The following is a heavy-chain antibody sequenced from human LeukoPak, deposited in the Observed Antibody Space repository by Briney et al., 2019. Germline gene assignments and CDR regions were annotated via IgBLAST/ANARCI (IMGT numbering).Heavy chain of an antibody. V-gene: IGHV1-3*01. Sequence: ASVKVSCKASGYTFTSYAMHWVRQAPGQRLEWMGWINAGNGNTKYSQKFQGRVTITGDTSASIAYMELSSLRSEDTAVYYCARDPGYSSGWSYVDYWGQGTLVTVSS. CDR2: INAGNGNT. CDR1: GYTFTSYA. CDR3: ARDPGYSSGWSYVDY. D-gene: IGHD6-19*01. J-gene: IGHJ4*02.